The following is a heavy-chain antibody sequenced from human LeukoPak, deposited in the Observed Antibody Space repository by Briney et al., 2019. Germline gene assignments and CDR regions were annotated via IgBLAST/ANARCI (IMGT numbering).Heavy chain of an antibody. D-gene: IGHD2-21*01. J-gene: IGHJ2*01. CDR2: IYYSGRT. CDR3: ARDAGRGDKIWYFDL. Sequence: SETLSLTCTVSGGSISSSSYYWGWIRQPPGKGLEWIGGIYYSGRTYYNPSLKSRVTISVDTSKNQFSLKLSSVTAADTAVYYCARDAGRGDKIWYFDLWGRGTLVTVSS. CDR1: GGSISSSSYY. V-gene: IGHV4-39*07.